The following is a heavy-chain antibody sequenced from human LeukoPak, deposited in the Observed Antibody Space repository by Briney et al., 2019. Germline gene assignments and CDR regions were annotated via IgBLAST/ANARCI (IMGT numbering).Heavy chain of an antibody. J-gene: IGHJ4*02. D-gene: IGHD1-14*01. V-gene: IGHV4-34*01. CDR2: IYYSGST. CDR1: GGSFSGYY. CDR3: ARPLPGGHLRPFDY. Sequence: SETLSLTCAVYGGSFSGYYWSWIRQPPGKGLEWIGSIYYSGSTYYNPSLKSRVTVSVDTSKNQFSLRLSSVTAADTAVYFCARPLPGGHLRPFDYWGQGALVTVSS.